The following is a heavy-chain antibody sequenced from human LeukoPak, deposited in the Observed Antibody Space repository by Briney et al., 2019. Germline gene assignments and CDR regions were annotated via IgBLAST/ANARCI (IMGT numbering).Heavy chain of an antibody. Sequence: GGSLRLSCAASGFTFSSYSMCWVRQAPGKGLEWLSYITSSSNTIYYADSVKGRFTISRDNAQNSLYLQMYSLRAEDTAVYYCARVSITGYYYYMDVWGKGTTVTVSS. D-gene: IGHD5-24*01. V-gene: IGHV3-48*01. CDR1: GFTFSSYS. CDR3: ARVSITGYYYYMDV. CDR2: ITSSSNTI. J-gene: IGHJ6*03.